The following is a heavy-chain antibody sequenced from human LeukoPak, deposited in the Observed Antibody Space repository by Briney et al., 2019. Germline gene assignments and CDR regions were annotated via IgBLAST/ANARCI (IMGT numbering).Heavy chain of an antibody. CDR3: ARLREIPVFGVVTKSTSYFDY. Sequence: GGSLRLSCAASGFMFSVYSMHWVRQAPGKGLDWVALTSYDGSDTYYADSVKGRFTISRDNSKNMLYLQMNSLKTEDTAVYYCARLREIPVFGVVTKSTSYFDYWGQGTLVTVSS. V-gene: IGHV3-30*04. CDR2: TSYDGSDT. CDR1: GFMFSVYS. D-gene: IGHD3-3*01. J-gene: IGHJ4*02.